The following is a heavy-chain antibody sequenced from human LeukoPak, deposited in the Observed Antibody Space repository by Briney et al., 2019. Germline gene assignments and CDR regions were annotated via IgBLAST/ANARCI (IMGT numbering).Heavy chain of an antibody. J-gene: IGHJ4*02. CDR3: AKDSGIDLFGYCSGGSCFH. CDR1: EFTFRSDS. CDR2: IISSRTTI. V-gene: IGHV3-48*01. D-gene: IGHD2-15*01. Sequence: PGGSLRLSCAASEFTFRSDSLGWVRQAPGKGLEWVSSIISSRTTIYYSDSVKGRFTISRDNSKNTLYLQMNSLRAEDTAVYYCAKDSGIDLFGYCSGGSCFHWGQGTLVTVSS.